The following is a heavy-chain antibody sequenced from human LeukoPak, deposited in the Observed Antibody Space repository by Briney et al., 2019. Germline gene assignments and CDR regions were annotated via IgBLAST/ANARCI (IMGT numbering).Heavy chain of an antibody. D-gene: IGHD2-15*01. J-gene: IGHJ4*02. Sequence: SQTLSLTCTVSGGSISSGDYYWSWIRQPPGKGLEWIGYIYHSGGTHYTPPLKSRVIISVDTSKNQFSLKLNSVTAADTAVYYCARVSCSGGSCYIFDYWGQGTLVTVSS. CDR3: ARVSCSGGSCYIFDY. CDR2: IYHSGGT. CDR1: GGSISSGDYY. V-gene: IGHV4-30-4*01.